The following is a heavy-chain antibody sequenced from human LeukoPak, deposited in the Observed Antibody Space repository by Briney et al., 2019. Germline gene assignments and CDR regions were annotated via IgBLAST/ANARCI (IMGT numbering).Heavy chain of an antibody. CDR2: IYTSGST. Sequence: SETLSLTCTVSGGSIGSGSYYWSWIRQPAGKGLEWIGRIYTSGSTNYNPSLKSRVTISVDTSKNQFSLKLSSVTAADTAVYYCARDRGGELLWGQGTMVTVSS. J-gene: IGHJ3*01. V-gene: IGHV4-61*02. CDR3: ARDRGGELL. D-gene: IGHD1-26*01. CDR1: GGSIGSGSYY.